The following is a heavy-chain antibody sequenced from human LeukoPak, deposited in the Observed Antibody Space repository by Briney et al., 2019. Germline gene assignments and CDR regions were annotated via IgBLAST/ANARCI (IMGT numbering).Heavy chain of an antibody. CDR2: IKQDGSEK. D-gene: IGHD3-10*01. J-gene: IGHJ6*03. V-gene: IGHV3-7*01. CDR3: ARPGAPSYYYMDV. Sequence: GGSLRLSCAASGFTFSSYWMSWVRQAPGKGLEWVANIKQDGSEKYYVDSVKGRFTISRDNAKNSLYLQMNSLRAEDTAVYYCARPGAPSYYYMDVWGKGTTVTVSS. CDR1: GFTFSSYW.